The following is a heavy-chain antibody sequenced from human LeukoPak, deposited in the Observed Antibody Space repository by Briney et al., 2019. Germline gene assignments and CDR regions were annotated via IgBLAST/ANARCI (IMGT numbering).Heavy chain of an antibody. CDR3: AGCSTVTTYYYSYYMDI. J-gene: IGHJ6*03. CDR2: IKQDGSGT. V-gene: IGHV3-7*01. Sequence: HPGGSLRLSCAASEFTFSNYWMSWVRLAPGKLMEWVANIKQDGSGTYYVDSVKGRFTISRDNAKNSLYLQMNSLRAEDTAVYYCAGCSTVTTYYYSYYMDIWGKGTTVTVSS. D-gene: IGHD4-17*01. CDR1: EFTFSNYW.